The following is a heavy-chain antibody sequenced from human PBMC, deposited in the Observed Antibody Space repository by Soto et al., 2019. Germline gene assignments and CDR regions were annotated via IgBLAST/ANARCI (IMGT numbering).Heavy chain of an antibody. CDR3: ARVPHNFNWVPYGLDV. Sequence: QVKLVQSGAEVKKPGASVKVSCKASGNIFTSNGFTWVRQAPGQGLEWMGWISAYNGNPNYAQNFQGRGIMTTDTATRTAYLELRSLRSDDTAVYYCARVPHNFNWVPYGLDVWGQGTTVTVSS. D-gene: IGHD7-27*01. CDR2: ISAYNGNP. V-gene: IGHV1-18*04. CDR1: GNIFTSNG. J-gene: IGHJ6*02.